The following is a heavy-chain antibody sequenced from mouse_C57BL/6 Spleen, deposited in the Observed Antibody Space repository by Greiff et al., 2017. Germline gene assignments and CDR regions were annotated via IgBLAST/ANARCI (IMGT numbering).Heavy chain of an antibody. V-gene: IGHV8-12*01. D-gene: IGHD2-3*01. CDR2: IYWDDDK. CDR1: GFSLSTSGMG. CDR3: SRSSYDGYYVWFAY. J-gene: IGHJ3*01. Sequence: QVTLKESGPGILQSSQTLSLTCSFSGFSLSTSGMGVSWIRQPSGKGLEWLAHIYWDDDKRYNPSLKSRLTISKDTSRNQVFHKITSVDTADTATNDCSRSSYDGYYVWFAYWGQRTLVTVSA.